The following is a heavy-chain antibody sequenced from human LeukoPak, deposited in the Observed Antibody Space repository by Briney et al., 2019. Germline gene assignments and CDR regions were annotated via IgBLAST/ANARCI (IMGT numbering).Heavy chain of an antibody. J-gene: IGHJ4*02. V-gene: IGHV1-2*02. D-gene: IGHD5-24*01. CDR2: INPNSGGT. CDR1: GYTFTGYY. Sequence: ASVKVSCKASGYTFTGYYMHWVRQAPGQGLEWMGWINPNSGGTNYAQKFQGRVTMTRDTSISTAYMELSRLRSDDTAVYYCAGDIWDGYNYFDYWGQGTLVTVSS. CDR3: AGDIWDGYNYFDY.